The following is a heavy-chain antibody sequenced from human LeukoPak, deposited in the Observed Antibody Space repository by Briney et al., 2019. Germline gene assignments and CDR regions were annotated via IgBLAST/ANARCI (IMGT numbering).Heavy chain of an antibody. Sequence: PSQTLSLTCTVSGGSISSGNYYWSWIRQPPGKGLEWIGYIYYSGSTNYNPSLKSRVTISVDTSKNQFSLKLSSVTAADTAVYYCARVNWNAVGYFDYWGQGTLVTVSS. CDR1: GGSISSGNYY. CDR2: IYYSGST. CDR3: ARVNWNAVGYFDY. J-gene: IGHJ4*02. V-gene: IGHV4-61*01. D-gene: IGHD1-1*01.